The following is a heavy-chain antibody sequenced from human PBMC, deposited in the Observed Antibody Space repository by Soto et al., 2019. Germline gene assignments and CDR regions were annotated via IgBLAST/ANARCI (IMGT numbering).Heavy chain of an antibody. J-gene: IGHJ3*02. CDR2: INHSGST. D-gene: IGHD2-15*01. CDR3: ARVAGVVVAATHAFDI. V-gene: IGHV4-34*01. Sequence: QVQLQQWGAGLLKPSETLSLTCAVYGGSFSGYYWSWIRQPPGKGLEWIGEINHSGSTNYNPSLKRRVTISVDTSKNQFYLKLSSVTAADTAVYYCARVAGVVVAATHAFDIWGQGTMVTVSS. CDR1: GGSFSGYY.